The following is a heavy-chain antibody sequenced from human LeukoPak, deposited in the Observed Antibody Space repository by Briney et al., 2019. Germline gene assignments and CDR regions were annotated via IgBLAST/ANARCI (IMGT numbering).Heavy chain of an antibody. J-gene: IGHJ6*02. CDR1: GYTFTSYA. V-gene: IGHV1-18*01. D-gene: IGHD3-10*01. Sequence: ASVKVSCKASGYTFTSYAMNWVRQAPGQGLEWMGWISAYNGNTNYAQKLQGRVTMTTDTSTSTAYMELRSLRSDDTAVYYCARDDRDGSGSYYKGGYYYYYGMDVWGQGTTVTVSS. CDR2: ISAYNGNT. CDR3: ARDDRDGSGSYYKGGYYYYYGMDV.